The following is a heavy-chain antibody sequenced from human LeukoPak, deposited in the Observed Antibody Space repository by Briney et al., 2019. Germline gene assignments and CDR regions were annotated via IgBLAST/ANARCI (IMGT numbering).Heavy chain of an antibody. CDR2: FDPEDGET. V-gene: IGHV1-24*01. Sequence: GASVKVSCKVSGYTLTELSMHWVRQAPGKGLEWMGGFDPEDGETIYAQKFQGRVTITTDESTSTAYMELSSLRSEDTAVYYCARSYSYGRAALWYFDLWGRGTLVTVSS. CDR3: ARSYSYGRAALWYFDL. J-gene: IGHJ2*01. D-gene: IGHD5-18*01. CDR1: GYTLTELS.